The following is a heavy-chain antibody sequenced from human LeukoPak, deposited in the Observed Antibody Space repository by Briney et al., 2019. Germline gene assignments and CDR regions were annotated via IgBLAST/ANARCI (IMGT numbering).Heavy chain of an antibody. CDR1: GITYSSYW. CDR2: IKQEGSEK. Sequence: GGSLRLSCTASGITYSSYWMSWVRQAPGKGLEWVANIKQEGSEKYYVDSVKGRFTISRDNAKNSMYLQMNSLRAEDTAVYYCAREGRSRGGLDYWGQGTLVTLSS. J-gene: IGHJ4*02. D-gene: IGHD3-10*01. V-gene: IGHV3-7*01. CDR3: AREGRSRGGLDY.